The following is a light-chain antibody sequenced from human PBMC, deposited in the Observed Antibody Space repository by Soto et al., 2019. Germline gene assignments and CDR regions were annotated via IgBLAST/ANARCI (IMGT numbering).Light chain of an antibody. J-gene: IGLJ1*01. CDR1: SSDVGSYNR. CDR2: EVS. Sequence: QSALTQPPSVSGSPGQPVAISCTGTSSDVGSYNRVSWYQQPPGAAPKLMIYEVSNRPSGVPDRFSGSKSGNTASLTISGLQAEDEADYYCNSYTGSSTYVFGTGTKSPS. CDR3: NSYTGSSTYV. V-gene: IGLV2-18*02.